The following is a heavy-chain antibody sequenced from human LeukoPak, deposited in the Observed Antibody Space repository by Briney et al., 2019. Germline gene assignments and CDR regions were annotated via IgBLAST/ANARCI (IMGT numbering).Heavy chain of an antibody. Sequence: PGGSLRLSCAASGFTFSSYAMSWVRQAPGKGLEWVSAISGSGGSTYYADSVKGRFTISRDNSKNTLYLQMNSLRAEDTAVYYCAKNRRSGGAAAVFDYWGQGTLVTVSS. J-gene: IGHJ4*02. D-gene: IGHD6-13*01. CDR1: GFTFSSYA. CDR3: AKNRRSGGAAAVFDY. CDR2: ISGSGGST. V-gene: IGHV3-23*01.